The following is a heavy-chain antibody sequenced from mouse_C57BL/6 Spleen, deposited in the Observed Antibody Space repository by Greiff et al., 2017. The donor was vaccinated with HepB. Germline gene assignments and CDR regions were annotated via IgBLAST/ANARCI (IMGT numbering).Heavy chain of an antibody. J-gene: IGHJ3*01. CDR3: SRWLLRGGAY. D-gene: IGHD2-3*01. CDR1: GFNIKDDY. CDR2: IDPENGDT. V-gene: IGHV14-4*01. Sequence: EVKLQESGAELVRPGASVKLSCTASGFNIKDDYMHWVKQRPEQGLEWIGWIDPENGDTEYASKFQGKATITADTSSNTAYLQLSSLTSEDTAVYYCSRWLLRGGAYWGQGTLVTVSA.